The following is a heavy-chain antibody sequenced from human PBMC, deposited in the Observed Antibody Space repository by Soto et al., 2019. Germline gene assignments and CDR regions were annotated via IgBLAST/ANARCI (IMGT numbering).Heavy chain of an antibody. V-gene: IGHV1-58*02. CDR1: GFTFTSSA. CDR3: APTPSFWQTYYYGAMDV. J-gene: IGHJ6*02. Sequence: ASVKVSCKTSGFTFTSSAIQWVRQARGQRLEWIGWIVVGSEKTNSAQKFQERVTITGALSTNTFSLDLSGLRSEDTAFFYCAPTPSFWQTYYYGAMDVGGQGTTVTVSS. CDR2: IVVGSEKT.